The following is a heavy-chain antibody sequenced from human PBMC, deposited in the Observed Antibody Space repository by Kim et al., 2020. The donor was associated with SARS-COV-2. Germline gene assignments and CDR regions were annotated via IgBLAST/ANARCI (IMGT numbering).Heavy chain of an antibody. CDR3: AKYGARLTVTSNFDY. J-gene: IGHJ4*02. Sequence: GGSLRLSCAASGFTFSSYAMSWVRQAPGKGLEWVSAISGSGVNTYYADSVKGRFTISRDNSKNTLYLQMNSLRAEDTAVYYCAKYGARLTVTSNFDYWGQGTLVTVSS. D-gene: IGHD4-17*01. CDR1: GFTFSSYA. CDR2: ISGSGVNT. V-gene: IGHV3-23*01.